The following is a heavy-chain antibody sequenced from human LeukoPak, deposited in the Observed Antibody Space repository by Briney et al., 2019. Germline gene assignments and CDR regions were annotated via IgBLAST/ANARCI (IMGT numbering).Heavy chain of an antibody. CDR2: IYHSGST. CDR3: ARMWEYYSSTSCYTGFDY. J-gene: IGHJ4*02. Sequence: SETLSLTCAVSGYSISSGYYWGWIRQPPGKGLVWIGSIYHSGSTYYNPSLKSRVTISVDTSKNQFSLKLSSVTAADTAVYYCARMWEYYSSTSCYTGFDYWGQGTLVTVSS. D-gene: IGHD2-2*02. CDR1: GYSISSGYY. V-gene: IGHV4-38-2*01.